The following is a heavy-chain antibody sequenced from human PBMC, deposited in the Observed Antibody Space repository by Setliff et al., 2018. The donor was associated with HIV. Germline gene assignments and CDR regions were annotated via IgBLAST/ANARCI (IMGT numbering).Heavy chain of an antibody. Sequence: GGSLRLSCAASGFTLSGYWMHWVRQAPGKGLVWVSRINSDGSSTTYADSVKGRFTISRDNAKNTLYLQMNSLRAEDTAVYYCARGGSNSWSPFDYWGQGTLVTSPQ. CDR3: ARGGSNSWSPFDY. CDR2: INSDGSST. CDR1: GFTLSGYW. V-gene: IGHV3-74*01. J-gene: IGHJ4*02. D-gene: IGHD6-13*01.